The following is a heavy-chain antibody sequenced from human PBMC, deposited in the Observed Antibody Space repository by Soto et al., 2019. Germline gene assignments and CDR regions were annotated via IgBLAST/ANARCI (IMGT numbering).Heavy chain of an antibody. Sequence: PGGSLRLSCAASGFTFSSYGMHWVRQAPGKGLEWVAVIWYDGSNKYYADSVKGRFTISRDNSKNTLYLQMNSLRAEDTAVYYCAREIRRSSSWYGDYYYGMDVWGQGTTVTVSS. CDR1: GFTFSSYG. CDR3: AREIRRSSSWYGDYYYGMDV. V-gene: IGHV3-33*01. J-gene: IGHJ6*02. CDR2: IWYDGSNK. D-gene: IGHD6-13*01.